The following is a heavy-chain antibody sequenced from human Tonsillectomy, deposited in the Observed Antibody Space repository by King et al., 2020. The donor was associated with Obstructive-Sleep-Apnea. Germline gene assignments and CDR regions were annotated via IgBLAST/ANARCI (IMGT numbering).Heavy chain of an antibody. Sequence: VQLVESGGGVVQPGRSLRLSCAASGFTFSSYVMHWVRQAPGKGLEWVAGISYDGSNKYYADSVKGRFTISRDNSKNTLYLQMNSLRPEDTAVFYCAGLYGDYAHYFYRGMDVWAKGPRSPSP. CDR2: ISYDGSNK. CDR1: GFTFSSYV. CDR3: AGLYGDYAHYFYRGMDV. V-gene: IGHV3-30*03. D-gene: IGHD4-17*01. J-gene: IGHJ6*02.